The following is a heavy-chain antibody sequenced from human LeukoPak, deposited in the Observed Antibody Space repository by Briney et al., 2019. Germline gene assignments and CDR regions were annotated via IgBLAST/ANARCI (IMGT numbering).Heavy chain of an antibody. CDR1: GYTFTGYY. V-gene: IGHV1-2*02. CDR2: INPNSGVT. D-gene: IGHD1-7*01. Sequence: ASVKVSCKASGYTFTGYYMHWVRQAPGQGLEWMGWINPNSGVTNYAQKFQGRVTMTRDTSISTAYMELSSLRSEDTAVYYCARGTGTTAFDPWGQGTLVTVSS. CDR3: ARGTGTTAFDP. J-gene: IGHJ5*02.